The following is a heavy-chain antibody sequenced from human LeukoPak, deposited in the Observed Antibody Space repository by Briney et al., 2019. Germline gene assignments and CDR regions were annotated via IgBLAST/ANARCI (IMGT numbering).Heavy chain of an antibody. V-gene: IGHV1-3*04. Sequence: ASVKVSCKASGDSLTSYSIHWVRQAPGQRLAWMGYINIANGNTKYSEKFQGRVTITRDTSASTVYMELSSLRSEDTAVYYCATPIAAGDAFDIWGQGTMVTVSS. CDR2: INIANGNT. D-gene: IGHD2-21*01. J-gene: IGHJ3*02. CDR3: ATPIAAGDAFDI. CDR1: GDSLTSYS.